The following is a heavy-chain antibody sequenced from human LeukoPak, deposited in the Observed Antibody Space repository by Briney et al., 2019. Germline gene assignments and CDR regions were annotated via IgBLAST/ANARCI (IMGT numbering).Heavy chain of an antibody. CDR2: IYYSGST. CDR1: GGSISSYY. Sequence: SETLSLTCTVSGGSISSYYWSWIRQPPGKGLEWIGYIYYSGSTNYNPSLKSRVTISVDTSKNQFSLKLSSVTAADTAVYYCARGPSDHDILTGYSDPGSLDYWGQGTLVTVSS. CDR3: ARGPSDHDILTGYSDPGSLDY. V-gene: IGHV4-59*01. D-gene: IGHD3-9*01. J-gene: IGHJ4*02.